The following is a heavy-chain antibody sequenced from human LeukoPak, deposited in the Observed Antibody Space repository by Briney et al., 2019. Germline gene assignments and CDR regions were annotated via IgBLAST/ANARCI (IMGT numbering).Heavy chain of an antibody. V-gene: IGHV3-21*01. CDR2: IGTSRSYI. D-gene: IGHD3-10*01. Sequence: GGSLRLSCASSGFTFNSYTMNWVRQAPGKGLEWVSSIGTSRSYIYYADSVKGRFTVSRDNAKKEMYLQMNSLRAEDTAVYYCARHYGSGSYHGPFDGWGQGTLVTVSS. J-gene: IGHJ4*02. CDR3: ARHYGSGSYHGPFDG. CDR1: GFTFNSYT.